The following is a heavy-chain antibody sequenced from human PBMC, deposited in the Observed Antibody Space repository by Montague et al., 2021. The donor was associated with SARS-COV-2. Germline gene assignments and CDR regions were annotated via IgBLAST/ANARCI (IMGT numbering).Heavy chain of an antibody. V-gene: IGHV5-51*01. CDR3: ARRIHGTYYFDY. CDR2: IYPGDSDT. J-gene: IGHJ4*02. CDR1: GYRFSSYW. D-gene: IGHD1-14*01. Sequence: QSGAEVKKPGESLKTSCKGSGYRFSSYWIGWVRQMSGKGLEWMGIIYPGDSDTRYSPSLQGQVTISADKSITTAYLQWSSLKASDTAMYYCARRIHGTYYFDYWGQGTLVTVSS.